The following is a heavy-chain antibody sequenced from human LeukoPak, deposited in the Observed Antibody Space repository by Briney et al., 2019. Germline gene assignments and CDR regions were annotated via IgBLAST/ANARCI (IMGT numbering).Heavy chain of an antibody. V-gene: IGHV1-2*02. CDR2: INPNSGRT. Sequence: ASVKVSCKTSGYTFNYYYVHWVRQAPGQGLEWMGWINPNSGRTNYAPKFQGRVTLTTDTSISQAYMERSSLISGDTALYFCARDSSDVLTGYYHFWGQGTLVTVSS. D-gene: IGHD3-9*01. CDR3: ARDSSDVLTGYYHF. CDR1: GYTFNYYY. J-gene: IGHJ4*02.